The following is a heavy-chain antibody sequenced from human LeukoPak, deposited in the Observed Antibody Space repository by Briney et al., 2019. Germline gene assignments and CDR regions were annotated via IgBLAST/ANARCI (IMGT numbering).Heavy chain of an antibody. D-gene: IGHD3-10*01. Sequence: GGSLRLSCAASGFTFDDYAMHWVRQAPGKGLEWVSGISWNSGSTGYADSVKGRFTISRDNAKNSLYLQMNSLRAEDTALYYCAKGGNTMVRGAAPHPYYYYGMDVWGQGTTVTVSS. CDR3: AKGGNTMVRGAAPHPYYYYGMDV. CDR2: ISWNSGST. J-gene: IGHJ6*02. CDR1: GFTFDDYA. V-gene: IGHV3-9*01.